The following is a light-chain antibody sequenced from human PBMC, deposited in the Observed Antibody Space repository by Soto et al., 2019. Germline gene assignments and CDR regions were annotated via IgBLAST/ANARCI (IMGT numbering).Light chain of an antibody. V-gene: IGKV3-15*01. CDR3: QQYHNWPLYT. CDR1: QSVSRN. Sequence: EIVMTQSPATLSVSPGERATLSCRASQSVSRNLAWYQQRPGRAPRLLIYDASTRATDIPARFSGSGSGTEFTLTIISLQSEDFAVYYCQQYHNWPLYTFGQGTKREIK. J-gene: IGKJ2*01. CDR2: DAS.